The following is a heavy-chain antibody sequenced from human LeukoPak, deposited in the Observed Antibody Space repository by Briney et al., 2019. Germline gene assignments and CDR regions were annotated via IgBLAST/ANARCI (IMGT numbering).Heavy chain of an antibody. CDR2: IYYSGST. D-gene: IGHD2-21*02. Sequence: SETLSLTCTVSGGSISSSSYYWGWIRQPPGKGLEWIGSIYYSGSTYYNPSLKSRVTISVDTSKNQFSLKLSSVTAADTAVYYCARSPGGSGGDWPPLGYFDLWGRGTLVTVSS. CDR3: ARSPGGSGGDWPPLGYFDL. V-gene: IGHV4-39*07. J-gene: IGHJ2*01. CDR1: GGSISSSSYY.